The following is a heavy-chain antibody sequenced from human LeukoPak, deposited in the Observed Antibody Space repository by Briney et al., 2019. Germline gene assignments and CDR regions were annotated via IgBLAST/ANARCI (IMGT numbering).Heavy chain of an antibody. CDR3: ARGLLTIVGATANWFDP. V-gene: IGHV1-24*01. J-gene: IGHJ5*02. CDR2: FDPEDGET. D-gene: IGHD1-26*01. CDR1: GYTLTELS. Sequence: ASVKVSCKVSGYTLTELSMHWVRQAPGKGLEWMGGFDPEDGETIYAQKFQGRVTMTRDTSISTAYMELSRLRSDDTAVYYCARGLLTIVGATANWFDPWGQGTLVTVSS.